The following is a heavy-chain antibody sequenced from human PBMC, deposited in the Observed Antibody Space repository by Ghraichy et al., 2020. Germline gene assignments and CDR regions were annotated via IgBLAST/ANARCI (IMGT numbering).Heavy chain of an antibody. J-gene: IGHJ4*02. CDR1: GGTFSSYA. D-gene: IGHD6-19*01. CDR3: ARGYSSGFVDY. CDR2: IIPIFGTA. Sequence: TVKVSCKASGGTFSSYAISWVRQAPGQGLEWMGGIIPIFGTANYAQKFQGRVTITADKSTSTAYMELSSLRSEDTAVYYCARGYSSGFVDYWGQGTLVTVSS. V-gene: IGHV1-69*06.